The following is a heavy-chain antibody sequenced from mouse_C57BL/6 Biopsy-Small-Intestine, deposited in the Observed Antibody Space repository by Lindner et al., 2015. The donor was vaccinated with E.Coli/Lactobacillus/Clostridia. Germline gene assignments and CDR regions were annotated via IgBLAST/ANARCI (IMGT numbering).Heavy chain of an antibody. CDR1: GFTFSDYG. Sequence: VQLQESGGDLVKPGGSLKLSCAASGFTFSDYGMHWVRQAPEKGLEWVAYISSGSSTIYYADTVKGRFTISRDNAKNTLLLQMTSLRSEDTAMYYCARRERDGYYFDYWGQGTTLTVSS. CDR2: ISSGSSTI. V-gene: IGHV5-17*01. D-gene: IGHD2-3*01. CDR3: ARRERDGYYFDY. J-gene: IGHJ2*01.